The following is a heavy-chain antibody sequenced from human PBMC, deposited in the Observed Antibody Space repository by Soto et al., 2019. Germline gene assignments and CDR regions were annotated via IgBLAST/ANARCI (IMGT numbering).Heavy chain of an antibody. Sequence: RLSCAASGFTFSSYSMNWVRQAPGKGLEWVSSISSSSSYIYYADSVKGRFTISRDNAKNSLYLQMNSLRAEDTAVYYCARVGHGDYDFDYWGQGTLVTVSS. CDR1: GFTFSSYS. D-gene: IGHD4-17*01. CDR2: ISSSSSYI. CDR3: ARVGHGDYDFDY. V-gene: IGHV3-21*01. J-gene: IGHJ4*02.